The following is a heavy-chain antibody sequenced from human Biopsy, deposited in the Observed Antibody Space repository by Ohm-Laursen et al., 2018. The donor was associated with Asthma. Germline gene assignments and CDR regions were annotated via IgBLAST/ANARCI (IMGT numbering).Heavy chain of an antibody. CDR2: ISGYNGDT. CDR3: VRDKVVVVPGSKGPTDWFDP. D-gene: IGHD2-15*01. CDR1: GYTFSNYA. J-gene: IGHJ5*02. V-gene: IGHV1-18*04. Sequence: VSVKVSCKASGYTFSNYAISWVRQAPGQGLEWMGWISGYNGDTKFAQNVKGRLSLTTDTSTSTAYMELRSLISDDTAVYYCVRDKVVVVPGSKGPTDWFDPWGQGTLVTVSS.